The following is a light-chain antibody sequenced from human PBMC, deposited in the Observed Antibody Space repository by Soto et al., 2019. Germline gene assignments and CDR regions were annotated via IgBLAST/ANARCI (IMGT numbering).Light chain of an antibody. Sequence: DIPMTQSPSTLSASVGDRVTITCRASQSISSWLAWYQQKPGKAPKLLIYKASSLESWVPSRFSGSGSGTEFTLSISSLQPDDFATYYCQQYNSYPLTFGGGTKVEIK. CDR2: KAS. J-gene: IGKJ4*01. CDR1: QSISSW. CDR3: QQYNSYPLT. V-gene: IGKV1-5*03.